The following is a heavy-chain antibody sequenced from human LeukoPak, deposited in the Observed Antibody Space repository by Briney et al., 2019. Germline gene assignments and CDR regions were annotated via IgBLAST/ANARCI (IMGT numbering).Heavy chain of an antibody. J-gene: IGHJ4*02. CDR1: GGSISSSSYY. CDR2: SYYSGST. CDR3: ARHGHHGDHDY. Sequence: SDTLSLTCTVSGGSISSSSYYWGWIRQPPGKGLEWIGSSYYSGSTYYNPSLKSRVTISVDTSKNQFSLKLTSVTAADTAVYYCARHGHHGDHDYWGQGTLVTVPS. V-gene: IGHV4-39*01. D-gene: IGHD2-21*02.